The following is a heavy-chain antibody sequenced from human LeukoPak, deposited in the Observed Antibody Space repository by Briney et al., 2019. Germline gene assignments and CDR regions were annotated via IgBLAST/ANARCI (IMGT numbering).Heavy chain of an antibody. J-gene: IGHJ5*02. CDR3: ARVRHPPSPTLYSSSWKKYNWFDP. Sequence: NPGGSLRLSCAASGFTFSSYSMNWVRQAPGKGLEWVSSISSSSSYIYYADSVKGRFTISRDNAKNSLYLQMNSLRAEDTAVYYCARVRHPPSPTLYSSSWKKYNWFDPWGQGTLVTVSS. CDR2: ISSSSSYI. V-gene: IGHV3-21*01. D-gene: IGHD6-13*01. CDR1: GFTFSSYS.